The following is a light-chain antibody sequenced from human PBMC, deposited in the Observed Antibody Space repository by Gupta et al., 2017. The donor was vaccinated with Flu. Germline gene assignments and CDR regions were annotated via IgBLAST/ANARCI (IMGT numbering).Light chain of an antibody. J-gene: IGKJ2*01. CDR1: QSVSTY. V-gene: IGKV3-11*01. CDR2: DAS. Sequence: PATLSLSAGERATLSCRASQSVSTYLHWYQQRPGQAPRLLIYDASNRATGIPARFSGSGSGTDFTLTISSLEPEDFAIYYCQQRVNWPRTFGQGTKMEIK. CDR3: QQRVNWPRT.